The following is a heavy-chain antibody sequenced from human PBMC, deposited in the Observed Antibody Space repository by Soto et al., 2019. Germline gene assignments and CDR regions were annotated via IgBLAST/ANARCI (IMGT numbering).Heavy chain of an antibody. CDR2: ISYDGSNK. J-gene: IGHJ4*02. D-gene: IGHD6-13*01. Sequence: QVQLVESGGGVVQPGRSLRLSCAASGFTFSSYGMHWVRQAPGKGLEWVAVISYDGSNKYYAESVKGRFTISRDNSKNTLYLQMNSLRAEDTAVYYCAKDQTYSSSWLRGYFDYWGQGTLVTVSS. CDR1: GFTFSSYG. V-gene: IGHV3-30*18. CDR3: AKDQTYSSSWLRGYFDY.